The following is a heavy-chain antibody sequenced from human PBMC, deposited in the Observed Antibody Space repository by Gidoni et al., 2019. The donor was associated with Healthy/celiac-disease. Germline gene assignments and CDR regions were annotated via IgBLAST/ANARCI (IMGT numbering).Heavy chain of an antibody. CDR3: ARCFGFGELSYDAFDI. CDR1: GGSISSGSYY. J-gene: IGHJ3*02. CDR2: IYTSGST. V-gene: IGHV4-61*02. Sequence: QVQLQESGPGLVKPSQTLSLTCTVSGGSISSGSYYWSWIRQPAGKGLEWIGRIYTSGSTNYNPSLKSRVTISVDTSKNQFSLKLSSVTAADTAVYYCARCFGFGELSYDAFDIWGQGTMVTVSS. D-gene: IGHD3-10*01.